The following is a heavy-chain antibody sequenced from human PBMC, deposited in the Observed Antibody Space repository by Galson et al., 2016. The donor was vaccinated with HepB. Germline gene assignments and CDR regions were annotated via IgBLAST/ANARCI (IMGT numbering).Heavy chain of an antibody. Sequence: SETLSLTCIVSGGSISSDYYWGWIRQPPGRGLEWIGSLYSGEDTYYNPSLQSRVTISVDTSRNQFSLRLDSVTAADTGVYYCATGIVVAGIMYYHYMDVWGKGTTVTVSS. CDR3: ATGIVVAGIMYYHYMDV. V-gene: IGHV4-39*01. J-gene: IGHJ6*03. CDR2: LYSGEDT. D-gene: IGHD6-19*01. CDR1: GGSISSDYY.